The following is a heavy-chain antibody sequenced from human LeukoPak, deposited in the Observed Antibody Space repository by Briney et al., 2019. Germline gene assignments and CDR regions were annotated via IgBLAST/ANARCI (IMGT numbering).Heavy chain of an antibody. CDR1: GFSFSTYS. CDR2: ISSSSSTV. CDR3: AKDLVTAYGYYYDSSGYQVDY. J-gene: IGHJ4*02. V-gene: IGHV3-48*01. Sequence: GGSLRLSCAASGFSFSTYSMNWIRQAPGKGLEWVSYISSSSSTVYYADSVKGRFTISRDNSKNTLYLQMNSLRAEDTAVYYCAKDLVTAYGYYYDSSGYQVDYWGQGTLVTVSS. D-gene: IGHD3-22*01.